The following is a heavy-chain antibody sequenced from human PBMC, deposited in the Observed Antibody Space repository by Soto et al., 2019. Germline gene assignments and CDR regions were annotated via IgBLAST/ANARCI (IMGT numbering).Heavy chain of an antibody. CDR3: AREDSIIIPAVSDF. D-gene: IGHD2-2*01. V-gene: IGHV3-11*01. J-gene: IGHJ4*02. Sequence: LRLSCVASGISLSDNYMAWIRQAPGKGLEWLSYISNSDYTTYYTDSVKGRFTISRDNAKNSLYLQLNGLRVEDTAVYYCAREDSIIIPAVSDFWGQGTLVTVSS. CDR1: GISLSDNY. CDR2: ISNSDYTT.